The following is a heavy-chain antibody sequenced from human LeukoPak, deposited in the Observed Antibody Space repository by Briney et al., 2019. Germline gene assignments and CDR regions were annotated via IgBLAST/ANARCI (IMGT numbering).Heavy chain of an antibody. D-gene: IGHD2-21*02. CDR2: INWNSGSI. CDR3: AKTSTSYCAGDCLPGYFDL. Sequence: GGSLRLSCAVSGFTFDDYAMHWVRQAPGKGLEWVSGINWNSGSIRYAASVKGRFTISRDNAKNSLYLQMNSLRAEDMALYYCAKTSTSYCAGDCLPGYFDLWGRGTLVTVSS. V-gene: IGHV3-9*03. CDR1: GFTFDDYA. J-gene: IGHJ2*01.